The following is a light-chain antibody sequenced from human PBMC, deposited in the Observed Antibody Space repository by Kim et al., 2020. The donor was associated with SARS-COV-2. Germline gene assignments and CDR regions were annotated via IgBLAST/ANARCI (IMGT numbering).Light chain of an antibody. CDR2: WAS. V-gene: IGKV4-1*01. CDR1: QSVLYSSNNHNY. Sequence: ATNNRKSSQSVLYSSNNHNYLAWYEQKPGQPPKLLIYWASTRASGVPDRFSGSGSGADFAITISSLQAEDVAVYYCQQYYTVPRTFGQGTKVDIK. CDR3: QQYYTVPRT. J-gene: IGKJ1*01.